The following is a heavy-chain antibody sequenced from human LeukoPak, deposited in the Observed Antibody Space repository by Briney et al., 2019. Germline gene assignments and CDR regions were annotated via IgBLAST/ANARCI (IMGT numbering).Heavy chain of an antibody. CDR1: GGSISSSSYY. CDR2: IYYSGST. Sequence: PSETLSLTCTVSGGSISSSSYYWGWIRQPPGKGLEWIGSIYYSGSTYYNPSLKSRVTISVDTSKNQFSLKLSSVTAADTAVYYCAMGGVVTSDAFDIWGQGTMVTVSS. CDR3: AMGGVVTSDAFDI. V-gene: IGHV4-39*07. D-gene: IGHD3-3*01. J-gene: IGHJ3*02.